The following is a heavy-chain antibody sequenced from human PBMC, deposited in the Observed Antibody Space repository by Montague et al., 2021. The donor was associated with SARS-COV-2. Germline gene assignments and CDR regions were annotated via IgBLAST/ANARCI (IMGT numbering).Heavy chain of an antibody. V-gene: IGHV4-39*07. CDR3: ARDQGYNWNYYYYYGMDV. J-gene: IGHJ6*02. Sequence: SETLSLTCTVSGGSISSSSYYWGWIRQPPGKGLEWIGSIYYSGSTYYNPSLKSRVTISVDTSKNQFSLKLSSVTAADTAGYYCARDQGYNWNYYYYYGMDVWGQGTTVTVSS. CDR1: GGSISSSSYY. CDR2: IYYSGST. D-gene: IGHD1-20*01.